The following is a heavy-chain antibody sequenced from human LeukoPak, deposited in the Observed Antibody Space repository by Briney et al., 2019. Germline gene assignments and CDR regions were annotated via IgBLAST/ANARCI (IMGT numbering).Heavy chain of an antibody. CDR2: IYPGDSDT. J-gene: IGHJ6*02. CDR3: ARLGAPRTVVTPMDV. V-gene: IGHV5-51*01. Sequence: GESLKISCKGSGYSFTSYWIGWVRQMPGKGLEWMGIIYPGDSDTRYSPSFQGQVTISADKSISTAYLQWSSLKASDTAMYYCARLGAPRTVVTPMDVWGQGTTVTVSS. CDR1: GYSFTSYW. D-gene: IGHD4-23*01.